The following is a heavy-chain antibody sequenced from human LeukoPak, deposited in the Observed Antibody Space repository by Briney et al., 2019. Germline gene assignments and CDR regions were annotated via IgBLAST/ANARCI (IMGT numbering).Heavy chain of an antibody. V-gene: IGHV3-21*01. CDR1: GFTLSGYS. D-gene: IGHD2-15*01. CDR3: ARDGRLLNYNMDV. Sequence: GGSLRLSCAASGFTLSGYSMNWVRQAPGKGLEWVSSISSSSSYIYYADSVKGRFTISRDNAKKSMYLQMNSLRAEDTAVYYCARDGRLLNYNMDVWGKGTTITVSS. J-gene: IGHJ6*03. CDR2: ISSSSSYI.